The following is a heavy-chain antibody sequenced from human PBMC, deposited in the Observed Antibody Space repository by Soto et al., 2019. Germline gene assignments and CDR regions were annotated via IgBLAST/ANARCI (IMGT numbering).Heavy chain of an antibody. J-gene: IGHJ4*02. CDR1: GFSVSDYA. D-gene: IGHD6-13*01. V-gene: IGHV3-23*01. CDR3: AKRSPYSSGWYSPIFDY. Sequence: GGSLRLSCAASGFSVSDYAMSWVRQAPGKGLEWVSVISESGGSTHYADSVRGRFTVSRDNSKNSLSLRMNSLRDEDTAVYFCAKRSPYSSGWYSPIFDYWGQGALVTVSS. CDR2: ISESGGST.